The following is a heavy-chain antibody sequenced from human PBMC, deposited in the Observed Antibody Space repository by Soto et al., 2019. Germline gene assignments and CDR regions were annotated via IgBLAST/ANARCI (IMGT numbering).Heavy chain of an antibody. D-gene: IGHD3-3*01. CDR2: ISGSGGST. V-gene: IGHV3-23*01. CDR1: GFTFSSYA. Sequence: GESLKISCAASGFTFSSYAMSWVRQAPGKGLEWVSAISGSGGSTYYADSVKGRFTISRDNSKNTLYLQMNSLRAEDTAVYYCAKAPTDFARFDYWGQGTLVTVSS. CDR3: AKAPTDFARFDY. J-gene: IGHJ4*02.